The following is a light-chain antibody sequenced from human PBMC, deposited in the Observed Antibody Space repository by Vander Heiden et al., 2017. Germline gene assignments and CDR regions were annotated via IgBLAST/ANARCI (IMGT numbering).Light chain of an antibody. V-gene: IGLV2-14*01. CDR2: DVS. J-gene: IGLJ2*01. CDR3: SSYTTSSTVV. CDR1: TSYVGNYNY. Sequence: SALTQPASVSGSPGPSNTISCPGTTSYVGNYNYVSWYQQHPGKAPKLIISDVSKRPTGVSNRFSGSKSGNTASLTIAGLQAEDEAEYYCSSYTTSSTVVFGGGTKLTVL.